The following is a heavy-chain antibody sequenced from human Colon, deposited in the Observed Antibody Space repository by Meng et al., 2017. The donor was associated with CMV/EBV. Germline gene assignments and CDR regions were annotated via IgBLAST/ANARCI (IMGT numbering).Heavy chain of an antibody. CDR3: ARDYSGGYYWFDP. CDR1: GGSITNYY. CDR2: IYYSGTT. Sequence: VQLQESGPGLVKPSETLSLTCTVSGGSITNYYWTWIRQFPGKGLEWIGYIYYSGTTKYNPSLQRRVTISVDTSKNQFSLKLSSVTAADTAVYYCARDYSGGYYWFDPWGQGTLVTVSS. J-gene: IGHJ5*02. D-gene: IGHD6-19*01. V-gene: IGHV4-59*01.